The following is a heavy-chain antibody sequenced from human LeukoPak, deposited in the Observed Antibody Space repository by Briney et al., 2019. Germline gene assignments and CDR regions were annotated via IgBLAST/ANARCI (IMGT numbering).Heavy chain of an antibody. Sequence: GGSLRLSCAASGFTVSGFTFNSYSMNWVRQAPGKGLEWVSAISTGGAGTYYADSVKGRFTISRDNSKNTLYLQMNSLRAEDTAVYYCALLYIWGSFDYWGQGTLVTVSS. CDR1: GFTVSGFTFNSYS. CDR3: ALLYIWGSFDY. CDR2: ISTGGAGT. J-gene: IGHJ4*02. D-gene: IGHD3-16*01. V-gene: IGHV3-23*01.